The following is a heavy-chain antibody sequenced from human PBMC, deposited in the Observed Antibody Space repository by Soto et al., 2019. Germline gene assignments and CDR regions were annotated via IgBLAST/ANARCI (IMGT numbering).Heavy chain of an antibody. CDR2: MWFDGSKQ. D-gene: IGHD4-17*01. CDR3: ARYPGVTNYYFDY. CDR1: GFSFSRYG. Sequence: QVQLVESGGGVVQPGRSLRLSCVTSGFSFSRYGFHWVRQAPGKGLEWVAVMWFDGSKQYYVDSVKGRFTIPRDNSKNTLYLQMNSLRADDTAVYYCARYPGVTNYYFDYWGQGALVTVSS. J-gene: IGHJ4*02. V-gene: IGHV3-33*01.